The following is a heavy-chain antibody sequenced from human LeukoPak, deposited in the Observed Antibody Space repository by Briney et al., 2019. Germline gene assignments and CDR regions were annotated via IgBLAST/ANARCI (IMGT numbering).Heavy chain of an antibody. Sequence: GGSLRLSCAASGFTFSSYWMSWVRQAPGKGLEWVANIKQDGSEKYYVDSVKGRFTISRDNAKNSLYLQMNSLRTEDTAVYYCAKDFVPRGGSYFPGFDYWGQGTLVIVSS. CDR2: IKQDGSEK. CDR3: AKDFVPRGGSYFPGFDY. V-gene: IGHV3-7*05. D-gene: IGHD1-26*01. CDR1: GFTFSSYW. J-gene: IGHJ4*02.